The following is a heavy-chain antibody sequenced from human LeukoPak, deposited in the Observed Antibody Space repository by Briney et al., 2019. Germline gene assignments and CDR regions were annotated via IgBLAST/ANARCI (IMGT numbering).Heavy chain of an antibody. CDR1: GYTFTGYY. CDR2: INPNSGGT. V-gene: IGHV1-2*02. Sequence: ASVKGSCKASGYTFTGYYMHWVRQAPGQGLEWMGWINPNSGGTNYAQKFQGRVTMTRDTSISTAYMELSRLRSDDTAVYYCARVGPYYDFSRYYFDYWGQGTLVTVSS. J-gene: IGHJ4*02. D-gene: IGHD3-3*01. CDR3: ARVGPYYDFSRYYFDY.